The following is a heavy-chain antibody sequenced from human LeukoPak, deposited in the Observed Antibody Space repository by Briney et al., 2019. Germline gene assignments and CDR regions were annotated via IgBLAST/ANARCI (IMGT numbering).Heavy chain of an antibody. CDR1: GYTFTGYY. CDR3: ARGYDFLTGYYCDY. Sequence: APVKVSCKASGYTFTGYYMHWVRQAPGQGLEWMGWISPNSGGTNYAQKFQGWVTMTSEKSISTAYMELSRLRSDDTAVYYCARGYDFLTGYYCDYWGQGTLVTVSS. CDR2: ISPNSGGT. V-gene: IGHV1-2*04. D-gene: IGHD3-9*01. J-gene: IGHJ4*02.